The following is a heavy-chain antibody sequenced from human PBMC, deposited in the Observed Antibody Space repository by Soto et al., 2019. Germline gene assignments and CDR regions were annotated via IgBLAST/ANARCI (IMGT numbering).Heavy chain of an antibody. J-gene: IGHJ6*02. CDR1: GFSFNNYS. D-gene: IGHD6-19*01. CDR3: LKIEVAGRGNRVYYYYGMDV. V-gene: IGHV3-23*01. Sequence: XGSLKVSCAASGFSFNNYSMSWVRPAPGKGLEWVSLLSGSDDSTYYADSVKGRFTMSSDSSKTTLYLHMNSLRAEDTAVYYCLKIEVAGRGNRVYYYYGMDVSGQATTVTFSS. CDR2: LSGSDDST.